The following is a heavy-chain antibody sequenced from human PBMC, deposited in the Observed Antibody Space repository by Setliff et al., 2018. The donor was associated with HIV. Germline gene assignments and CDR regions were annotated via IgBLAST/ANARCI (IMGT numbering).Heavy chain of an antibody. CDR3: AMTGYSATWYLDL. Sequence: PSETLSLTCTVSGASISSYYWSWIRQPAGKGLEWIGRIYPSGSTNYNPSLKSRVTMSVDTSKNQFSLFLSSVTAADTGVYYCAMTGYSATWYLDLWGQGTLVTVSS. V-gene: IGHV4-4*07. D-gene: IGHD5-18*01. CDR2: IYPSGST. CDR1: GASISSYY. J-gene: IGHJ4*02.